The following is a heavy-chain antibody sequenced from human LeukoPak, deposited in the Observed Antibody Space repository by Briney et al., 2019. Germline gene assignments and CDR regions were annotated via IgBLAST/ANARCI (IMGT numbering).Heavy chain of an antibody. CDR3: ARSTWGYYYYMDV. CDR1: GGSISSSSYY. V-gene: IGHV4-39*01. Sequence: SETLSLTCTVSGGSISSSSYYWGWIRQPPGKGLEGIGSIYYGGSTYYNPSLKSRVTISVDTSKNQFSLKLSSVTAADTAVYYCARSTWGYYYYMDVWGKGTTVTVSS. D-gene: IGHD3-16*01. J-gene: IGHJ6*03. CDR2: IYYGGST.